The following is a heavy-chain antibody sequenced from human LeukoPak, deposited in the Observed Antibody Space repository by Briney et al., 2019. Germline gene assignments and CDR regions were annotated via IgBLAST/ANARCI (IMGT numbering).Heavy chain of an antibody. CDR1: GFTFSRYS. D-gene: IGHD5-18*01. J-gene: IGHJ4*02. CDR3: ARADLRGYSLDY. V-gene: IGHV3-48*01. Sequence: GGSLRLSCAASGFTFSRYSMNWVRQAPGKGLEWVSYISHSSSTIYYADSVKGRFTISRDNAKNSLYLQMNSLRAGDTAVYYCARADLRGYSLDYWGQGTLVTVSS. CDR2: ISHSSSTI.